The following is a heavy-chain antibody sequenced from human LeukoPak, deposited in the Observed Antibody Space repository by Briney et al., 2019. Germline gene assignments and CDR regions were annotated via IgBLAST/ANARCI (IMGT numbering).Heavy chain of an antibody. Sequence: SETLSLTCTVSGGSISSYYWSWIRQPPGKRLKWIGYIYYSGSTNYNPSLKSRVTISVDTSKNQFSLKLSSVTAADTAVYYCARHVAAAGTFDYWGQGTLVTVSS. CDR3: ARHVAAAGTFDY. CDR2: IYYSGST. V-gene: IGHV4-59*08. CDR1: GGSISSYY. D-gene: IGHD6-13*01. J-gene: IGHJ4*02.